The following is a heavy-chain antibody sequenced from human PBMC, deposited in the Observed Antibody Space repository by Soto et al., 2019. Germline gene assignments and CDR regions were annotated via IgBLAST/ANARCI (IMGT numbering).Heavy chain of an antibody. CDR2: ISYDGSNK. CDR3: ARDFPPGRGYCTNGVCFFFDY. D-gene: IGHD2-8*01. CDR1: GFTFSIYA. Sequence: GGSLRLSCAASGFTFSIYAMHWVLQAPGKGLEWVAVISYDGSNKYYADSVKGRFTISRDNPKNTLYLQMNSLRAEDTAVYYCARDFPPGRGYCTNGVCFFFDYWGQGTLVTVSS. V-gene: IGHV3-30-3*01. J-gene: IGHJ4*02.